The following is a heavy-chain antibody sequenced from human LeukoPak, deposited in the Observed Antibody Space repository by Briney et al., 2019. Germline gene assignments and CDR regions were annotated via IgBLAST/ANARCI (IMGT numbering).Heavy chain of an antibody. J-gene: IGHJ4*02. CDR2: INPNSGGT. Sequence: GASVKLSCKASGYTFTGYYMHWVRQAPGQGLEWMGWINPNSGGTNYAQKFQGRVTMTRDTSISTAYMELSRLRSDDTAVYYCARDKDYYGSGSYPDYWPQGTLVTVSS. CDR3: ARDKDYYGSGSYPDY. CDR1: GYTFTGYY. D-gene: IGHD3-10*01. V-gene: IGHV1-2*02.